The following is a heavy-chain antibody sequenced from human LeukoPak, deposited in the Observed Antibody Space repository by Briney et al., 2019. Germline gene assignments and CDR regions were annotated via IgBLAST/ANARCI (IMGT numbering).Heavy chain of an antibody. J-gene: IGHJ4*02. CDR3: AKDGGSSSWYFDY. CDR1: GFTFSSYG. D-gene: IGHD6-13*01. V-gene: IGHV3-23*01. Sequence: GGSLRLSCVTSGFTFSSYGMNWVRQAPGRGLEWVSVISGNGGSTYHADSVKGRFTISRDNSKNTLYLQMNSLRAEDTAVYYCAKDGGSSSWYFDYWGLGTLVTVSS. CDR2: ISGNGGST.